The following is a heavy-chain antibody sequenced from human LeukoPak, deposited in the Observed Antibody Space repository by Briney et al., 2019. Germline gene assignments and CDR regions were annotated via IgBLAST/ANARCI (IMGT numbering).Heavy chain of an antibody. CDR1: GGPISSYY. CDR3: ARVPIAAAPDY. V-gene: IGHV4-59*12. J-gene: IGHJ4*02. Sequence: SETLSLTCTVSGGPISSYYWSWIRQPPGKGLEWIGYIYYSGSTNYNPSLKSRVTISVDTSKNQFSLKLSSVTAADTAVYYCARVPIAAAPDYWGQGTLVTVSS. D-gene: IGHD6-13*01. CDR2: IYYSGST.